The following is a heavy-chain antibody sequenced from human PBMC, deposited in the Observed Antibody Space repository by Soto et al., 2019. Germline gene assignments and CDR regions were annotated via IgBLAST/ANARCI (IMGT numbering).Heavy chain of an antibody. CDR3: AKDPAVAGAYYFDY. J-gene: IGHJ4*02. Sequence: PGGSLRLSCASSGFTFRSYGMHWVRQAPGKGLEWVAVISYDGSNKYYADSVKGRFTISRDNSKNTLYLQMNSLRAEDTAVYYCAKDPAVAGAYYFDYWGQGTLVTVSS. V-gene: IGHV3-30*18. CDR1: GFTFRSYG. D-gene: IGHD6-19*01. CDR2: ISYDGSNK.